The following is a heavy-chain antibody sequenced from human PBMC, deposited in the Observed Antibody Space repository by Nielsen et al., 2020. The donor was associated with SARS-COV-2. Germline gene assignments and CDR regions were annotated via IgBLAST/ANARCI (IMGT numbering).Heavy chain of an antibody. D-gene: IGHD6-19*01. CDR2: HGSDDSA. CDR3: AKDIRSRYNSGWYCFDY. Sequence: GESLKISCAASGFSFRDYGMAWVRQAPGKGLEWLSTHGSDDSAHYADSVTGRFTISRDNSKNTLHLQMNSLRADDTAVYYCAKDIRSRYNSGWYCFDYWGRGTLV. CDR1: GFSFRDYG. J-gene: IGHJ4*02. V-gene: IGHV3-23*01.